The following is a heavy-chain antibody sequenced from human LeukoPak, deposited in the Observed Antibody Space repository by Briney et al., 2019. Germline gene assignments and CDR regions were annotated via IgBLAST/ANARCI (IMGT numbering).Heavy chain of an antibody. CDR3: ARDGEYYGSGSIFRFDY. CDR1: GYTFTGYY. D-gene: IGHD3-10*01. CDR2: INPSSGGT. V-gene: IGHV1-2*02. Sequence: ASVKLSCGTSGYTFTGYYMHWVRQDPGQGLEWMGWINPSSGGTNYAQEFQGRVTMTRDTSISTAYMEMCSLRSDDTAVYYCARDGEYYGSGSIFRFDYWGQEPVDTVSS. J-gene: IGHJ4*02.